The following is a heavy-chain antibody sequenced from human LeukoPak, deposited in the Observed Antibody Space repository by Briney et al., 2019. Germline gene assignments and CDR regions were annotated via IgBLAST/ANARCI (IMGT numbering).Heavy chain of an antibody. CDR2: ISYDGSNK. CDR1: GFTFSSYA. Sequence: PGGSLRLSCAASGFTFSSYAMHWVRQAPGKGLEWVAVISYDGSNKYCADSVKGRFTISRDNSKNSLYLQMNSLRAEDTAVYYCAREGGCSSTSCHDYFDYWGQGTLVTVSS. D-gene: IGHD2-2*01. CDR3: AREGGCSSTSCHDYFDY. V-gene: IGHV3-30*04. J-gene: IGHJ4*02.